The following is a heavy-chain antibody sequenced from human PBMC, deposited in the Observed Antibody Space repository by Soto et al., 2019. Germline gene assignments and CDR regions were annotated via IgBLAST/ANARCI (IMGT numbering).Heavy chain of an antibody. J-gene: IGHJ4*02. CDR2: INHSGST. CDR1: GGSISSYY. CDR3: ARDLTYDSSGYYY. Sequence: SETLSLTCTVSGGSISSYYWSWIRQPPGKGLEWIGEINHSGSTNYNPSLKSRATISVDTSKNQFSLKLSSVTAADTAVYYCARDLTYDSSGYYYWGQGTLVTVSS. V-gene: IGHV4-34*01. D-gene: IGHD3-22*01.